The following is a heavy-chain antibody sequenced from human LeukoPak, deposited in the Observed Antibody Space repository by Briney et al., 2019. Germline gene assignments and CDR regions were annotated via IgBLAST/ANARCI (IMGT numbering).Heavy chain of an antibody. CDR3: ARVRGPYSGSYSGVDAFDI. V-gene: IGHV3-66*01. CDR2: IYSGGST. CDR1: GFTVSSNY. J-gene: IGHJ3*02. D-gene: IGHD1-26*01. Sequence: GGSLRLSCAASGFTVSSNYMSWVRQAPGKGLEWVSVIYSGGSTYYADSVKGRFTISRDNSKNTLYLQMNSLRAEDTAVYYCARVRGPYSGSYSGVDAFDIWGQGTMVTVSA.